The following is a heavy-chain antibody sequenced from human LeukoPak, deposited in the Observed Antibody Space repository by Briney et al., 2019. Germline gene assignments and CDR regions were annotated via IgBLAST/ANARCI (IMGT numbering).Heavy chain of an antibody. CDR2: TNSDGSNT. J-gene: IGHJ5*02. CDR3: TKGGSRHADT. D-gene: IGHD6-13*01. Sequence: GGFLRLSCAASGITLSSYWMHWVRQAPGKGLVWVSRTNSDGSNTKYADSVKGRFTISRDNAKNTLYLQMNSLRAEDTAIYYCTKGGSRHADTWGQGTLVTVSS. CDR1: GITLSSYW. V-gene: IGHV3-74*03.